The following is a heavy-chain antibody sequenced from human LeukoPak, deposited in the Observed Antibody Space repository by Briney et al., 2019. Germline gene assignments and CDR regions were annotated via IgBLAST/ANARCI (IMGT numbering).Heavy chain of an antibody. V-gene: IGHV4-38-2*02. CDR1: GYSISSGYY. CDR3: AREVVGYCSSTSCPTGY. Sequence: SETLSLTCTVSGYSISSGYYWGWIRQPPGKGLEWIGSIYHSGSTYYNPSLKSRVTISVDRSKNQFSLKLSSVTAADTAVYYCAREVVGYCSSTSCPTGYWGQGTLVTVSS. CDR2: IYHSGST. J-gene: IGHJ4*02. D-gene: IGHD2-2*01.